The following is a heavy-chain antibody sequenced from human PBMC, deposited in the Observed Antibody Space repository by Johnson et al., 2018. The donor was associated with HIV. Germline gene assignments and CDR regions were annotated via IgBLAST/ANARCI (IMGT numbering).Heavy chain of an antibody. CDR1: GFTFNNAW. Sequence: VQLVESGGGLVKPGGSLRLSCAASGFTFNNAWMSWVRQAPGKGLEWAGRIKSKSDGGATVYAAPGTGRFTISSDDAKNTLYLQLNSLKTEDTAVYYCTSNWYYDRVWGTYRSDAFDIWGQGTMVTVSS. V-gene: IGHV3-15*01. D-gene: IGHD3-16*02. CDR3: TSNWYYDRVWGTYRSDAFDI. J-gene: IGHJ3*02. CDR2: IKSKSDGGAT.